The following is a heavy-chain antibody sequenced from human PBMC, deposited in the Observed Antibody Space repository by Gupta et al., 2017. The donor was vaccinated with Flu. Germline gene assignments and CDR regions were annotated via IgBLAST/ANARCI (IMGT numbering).Heavy chain of an antibody. CDR2: ILPKSGDT. V-gene: IGHV1-2*02. J-gene: IGHJ5*02. CDR1: GYSFSAYY. D-gene: IGHD1-1*01. CDR3: TRGAKLDQAAPFDP. Sequence: QVHLVQSGAEVKKPGASVKVSCKASGYSFSAYYIHWVRQAPGQGLEWMGWILPKSGDTLYAQKFQGRITMTRDTSISTIYMELSSLRSDDTAVFYCTRGAKLDQAAPFDPWGQGTLVTVSS.